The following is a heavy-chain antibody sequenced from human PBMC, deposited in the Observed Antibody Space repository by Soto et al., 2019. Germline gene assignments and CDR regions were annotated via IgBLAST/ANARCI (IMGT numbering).Heavy chain of an antibody. CDR1: GGSVSSGSYY. J-gene: IGHJ6*02. CDR3: ARDSRDRAPAYYYYYYGMDV. V-gene: IGHV4-61*01. D-gene: IGHD2-2*01. CDR2: IYYSGST. Sequence: PSETLSLTCTVSGGSVSSGSYYWSWIRQPTGKGLEWIGYIYYSGSTNYNPSLKSRVTISVDTSKHQFSLKLSSVTAADTAVYYCARDSRDRAPAYYYYYYGMDVWGQGTTVTVSS.